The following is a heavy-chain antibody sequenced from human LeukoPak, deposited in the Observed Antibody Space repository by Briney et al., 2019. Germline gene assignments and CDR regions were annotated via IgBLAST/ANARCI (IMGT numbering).Heavy chain of an antibody. CDR2: IYYSGST. V-gene: IGHV4-59*01. Sequence: PSETLSLTFTVSGGSISSYYWSWIRQPPGKGLEWIGYIYYSGSTNYNPSLKSRVTISVDTSKNQFSLKLSSVTAADTAVYYCARAGDFWSGYYTLTGWGQGTLVTVSS. CDR3: ARAGDFWSGYYTLTG. J-gene: IGHJ4*02. D-gene: IGHD3-3*01. CDR1: GGSISSYY.